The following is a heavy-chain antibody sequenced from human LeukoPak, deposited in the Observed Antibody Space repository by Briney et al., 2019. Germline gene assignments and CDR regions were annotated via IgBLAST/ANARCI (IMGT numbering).Heavy chain of an antibody. CDR1: GFTFSSYS. CDR2: ISASDDNT. J-gene: IGHJ4*02. CDR3: AKTFNWNFFDS. D-gene: IGHD1-1*01. V-gene: IGHV3-23*01. Sequence: GGSLRLSCTASGFTFSSYSMSWVRQAPGKGLEWVSTISASDDNTFYADSVKGRFTISRDNSKNTLYLQMNSLRAEDTAVYYCAKTFNWNFFDSWGQGTLVTVSS.